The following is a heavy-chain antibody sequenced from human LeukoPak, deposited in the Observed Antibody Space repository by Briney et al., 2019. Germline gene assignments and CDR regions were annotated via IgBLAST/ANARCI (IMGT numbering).Heavy chain of an antibody. Sequence: GGSLRLSRAASGFTFSSYGMHWVRQAPGKGLEWVSGINWNGGSTGYADSVKGRFTISRDNAKNSLYLQMNSLRAEDTALYYCARASSGYYVDYFDYWGQGTLVTVSS. D-gene: IGHD3-22*01. CDR1: GFTFSSYG. J-gene: IGHJ4*02. CDR2: INWNGGST. CDR3: ARASSGYYVDYFDY. V-gene: IGHV3-20*04.